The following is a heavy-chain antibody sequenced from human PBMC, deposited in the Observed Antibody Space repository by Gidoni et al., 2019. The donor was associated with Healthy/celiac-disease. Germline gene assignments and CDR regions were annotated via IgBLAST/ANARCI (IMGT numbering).Heavy chain of an antibody. CDR1: GGSISSYY. V-gene: IGHV4-59*01. D-gene: IGHD6-19*01. CDR3: ARGGGSSGWSDYYFDY. Sequence: QLHLQESGPGLFKPSATLSLTCTVSGGSISSYYWSWIRQPPGKGLEWIGYIYYSGSTNYNPSLKSRVTISVDTSKNQFTLKLSSVTAADTAVYYCARGGGSSGWSDYYFDYWGQGTLVTVSS. CDR2: IYYSGST. J-gene: IGHJ4*02.